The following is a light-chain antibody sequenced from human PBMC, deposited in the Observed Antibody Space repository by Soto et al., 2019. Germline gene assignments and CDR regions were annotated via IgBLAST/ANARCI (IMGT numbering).Light chain of an antibody. CDR3: QTWDTGIVV. J-gene: IGLJ2*01. CDR1: SGHSSYA. Sequence: QSVLTQSPSASASLGASVKLTCTLSSGHSSYAIAWHQQQPEKGPRYLVRLNSDGSHSKGDGIPDRFSGSSSGAERYLTISSLRSEDEADYYCQTWDTGIVVFGGGTKRTVL. CDR2: LNSDGSH. V-gene: IGLV4-69*01.